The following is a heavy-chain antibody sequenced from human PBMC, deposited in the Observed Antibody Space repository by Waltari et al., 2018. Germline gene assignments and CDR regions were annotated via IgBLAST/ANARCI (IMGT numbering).Heavy chain of an antibody. D-gene: IGHD2-2*02. Sequence: QVQLVEPGGGLFNPGGSLRLSCAASGFTVSDDASSWIRQAPGKGLEWVSYISSSGSTIYYADSVKGRFTISRDNAKNSLYLQMNSLRAEDTAVYYCARGAINYIPYWGQGTLVTVSS. V-gene: IGHV3-11*04. CDR2: ISSSGSTI. CDR3: ARGAINYIPY. CDR1: GFTVSDDA. J-gene: IGHJ4*02.